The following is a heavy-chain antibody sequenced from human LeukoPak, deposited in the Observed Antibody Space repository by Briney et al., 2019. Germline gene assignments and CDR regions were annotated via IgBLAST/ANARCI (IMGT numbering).Heavy chain of an antibody. CDR3: ARDRRGTGDYYYGMDV. D-gene: IGHD1-1*01. J-gene: IGHJ6*02. CDR1: GFTFSSYG. V-gene: IGHV3-30*03. CDR2: ISYDGSNK. Sequence: GRSLRLSCAASGFTFSSYGMHWLRQAPGKGLEWVAVISYDGSNKYYADSVKGRFTISRDNAKNSLYLQMNSLRAEDTAVYYCARDRRGTGDYYYGMDVWGQGTTVTVSS.